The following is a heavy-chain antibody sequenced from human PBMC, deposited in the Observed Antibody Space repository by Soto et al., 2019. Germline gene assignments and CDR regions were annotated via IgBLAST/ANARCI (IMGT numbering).Heavy chain of an antibody. CDR1: GFTFTSSA. D-gene: IGHD3-22*01. Sequence: ASVKVSCKASGFTFTSSAVQWVRQARGQRLEWMGWINAGNGNTKYSQKFQGRVTITRDTSASTAYMELSSLRSEDTAVYYCARGITYYYDSSGYYEFDYRGQGTLVTVSS. CDR3: ARGITYYYDSSGYYEFDY. V-gene: IGHV1-3*01. CDR2: INAGNGNT. J-gene: IGHJ4*02.